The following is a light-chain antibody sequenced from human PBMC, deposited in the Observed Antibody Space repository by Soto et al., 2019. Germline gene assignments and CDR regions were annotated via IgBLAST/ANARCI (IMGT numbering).Light chain of an antibody. CDR1: QNIGVY. CDR2: AAS. J-gene: IGKJ1*01. Sequence: DIQMTQSPSSLSASVGDSVTITCRASQNIGVYLNWYQKKPGKAPKLLIHAASSLHSGVPSTFSGSGSLSCLRLTTSSLQPEDFATYYCHQTAANQWTVAQGTTGDIK. CDR3: HQTAANQWT. V-gene: IGKV1-39*01.